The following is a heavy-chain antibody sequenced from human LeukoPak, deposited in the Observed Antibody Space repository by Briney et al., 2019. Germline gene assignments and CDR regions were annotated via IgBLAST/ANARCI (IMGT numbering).Heavy chain of an antibody. D-gene: IGHD2-21*01. Sequence: GGSLRLSCAASGFTFSSYSMNWVRQAPGKGLEGVSYISSSSSTIYYADSVKGRFTISRDNAKNTLYLQMNSLRAEDTAVYYCATARPGGDCFDYWGQGTLVTVSS. CDR3: ATARPGGDCFDY. CDR2: ISSSSSTI. CDR1: GFTFSSYS. V-gene: IGHV3-48*04. J-gene: IGHJ4*02.